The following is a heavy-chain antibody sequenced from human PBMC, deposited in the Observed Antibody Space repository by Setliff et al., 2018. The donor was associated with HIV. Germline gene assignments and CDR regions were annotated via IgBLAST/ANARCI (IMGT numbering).Heavy chain of an antibody. V-gene: IGHV4-59*01. CDR3: ARDSGYSWPFDY. CDR2: IYYSGST. J-gene: IGHJ4*02. CDR1: GDSISSYY. D-gene: IGHD5-18*01. Sequence: ETLSLTCTVSGDSISSYYWSWIRQPPGKGLEWIGYIYYSGSTNYNPSLKSRVTISLDMSKNQFSLLLSSVTAADTAVYYCARDSGYSWPFDYWARGTLVTVSS.